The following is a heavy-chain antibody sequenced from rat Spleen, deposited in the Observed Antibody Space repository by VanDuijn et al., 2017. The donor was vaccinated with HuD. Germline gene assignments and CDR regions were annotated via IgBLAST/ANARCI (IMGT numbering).Heavy chain of an antibody. CDR3: AKGGSSDY. J-gene: IGHJ2*01. Sequence: EVQLVESGGGLVQPGRSMKLSCAASGFTFSDYYMAWVRQAPKKGLEWVAYISYDGGSTYYRDPVKGRFTISRDIAKSNLYLQMNSLRSEDTATYYCAKGGSSDYWGQGVMVTVSS. CDR2: ISYDGGST. V-gene: IGHV5-20*01. CDR1: GFTFSDYY. D-gene: IGHD1-11*01.